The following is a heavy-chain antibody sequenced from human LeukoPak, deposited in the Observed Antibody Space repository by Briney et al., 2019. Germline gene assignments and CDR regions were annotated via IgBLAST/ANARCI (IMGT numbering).Heavy chain of an antibody. J-gene: IGHJ5*02. CDR3: ARGRRSAWCDVFGLDP. V-gene: IGHV1-8*01. CDR2: MNPDNGDT. Sequence: GASVKVSCKASGYTFTSYYFNWVRQAPGQGLEWLGWMNPDNGDTGYAQKFQGRVTMTMNTSITTVYMDLKSLRSDDTAVYYCARGRRSAWCDVFGLDPWGQGTLVTVSS. D-gene: IGHD3-3*01. CDR1: GYTFTSYY.